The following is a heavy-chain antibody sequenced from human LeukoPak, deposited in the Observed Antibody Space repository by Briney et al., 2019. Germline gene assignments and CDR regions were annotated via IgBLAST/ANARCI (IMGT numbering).Heavy chain of an antibody. D-gene: IGHD6-19*01. J-gene: IGHJ6*03. CDR2: IYYSGST. CDR1: GGSISSSSYY. V-gene: IGHV4-39*07. Sequence: PSETLSLTCTVSGGSISSSSYYWGWIRQPPGKGLEWIGSIYYSGSTYYNPSLKSRVTISVDTPKNQFSLKLSSVTAADTAVYYCARVPGVAVAGTSPVGDYYYYYMDVWGKGTTVTISS. CDR3: ARVPGVAVAGTSPVGDYYYYYMDV.